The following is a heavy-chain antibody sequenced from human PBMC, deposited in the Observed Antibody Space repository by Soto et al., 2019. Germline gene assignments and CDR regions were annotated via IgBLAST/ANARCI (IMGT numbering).Heavy chain of an antibody. D-gene: IGHD5-18*01. J-gene: IGHJ6*01. V-gene: IGHV5-10-1*01. CDR3: ATVPRGYSYGSVRLVHQYYYSGMDV. Sequence: RVSYNGSGYSFTSYGISGVRQMHEKGLEWMERIDPSDSYTNYSPSFQGHVTISADKSISTAYLQWSSLKASDTAMYYCATVPRGYSYGSVRLVHQYYYSGMDVWGQGTTVTVSS. CDR1: GYSFTSYG. CDR2: IDPSDSYT.